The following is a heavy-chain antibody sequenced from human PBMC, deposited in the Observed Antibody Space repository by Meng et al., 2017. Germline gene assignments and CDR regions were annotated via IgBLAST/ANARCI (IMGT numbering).Heavy chain of an antibody. V-gene: IGHV3-48*03. D-gene: IGHD3-9*01. CDR2: ISSSGSTI. CDR3: ARGRLRYFDWLSDAFDI. J-gene: IGHJ3*02. Sequence: GESLKISCAASGFTFSSYEMNWVRQAPGKGLEWVSYISSSGSTIYYADSVKGRFTISRDNAKNSLYLQMNSLRAEDTAVYYCARGRLRYFDWLSDAFDIWGQGTMVTVSS. CDR1: GFTFSSYE.